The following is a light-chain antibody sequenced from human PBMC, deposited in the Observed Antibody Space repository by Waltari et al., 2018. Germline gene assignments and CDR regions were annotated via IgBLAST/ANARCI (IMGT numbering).Light chain of an antibody. CDR1: QDISNY. V-gene: IGKV1-33*01. Sequence: DIQMTQSPSSLSASVGDRVTITCQASQDISNYLNWYQQKPGKAPKLLIYDASNLETGVPSRFSGSGSGTDFTFTISSLQPEDIATYYCQQYDNLHTFGGGTKMEIK. CDR2: DAS. J-gene: IGKJ4*01. CDR3: QQYDNLHT.